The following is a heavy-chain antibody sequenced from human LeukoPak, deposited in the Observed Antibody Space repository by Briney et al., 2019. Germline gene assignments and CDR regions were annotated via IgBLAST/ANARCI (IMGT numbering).Heavy chain of an antibody. J-gene: IGHJ3*02. D-gene: IGHD6-13*01. CDR2: IYYSGST. CDR1: GGSISSSSYY. V-gene: IGHV4-39*01. Sequence: SETLSLTCTVSGGSISSSSYYWGWIRQPPGKGLEWIGSIYYSGSTYYNPSLKSRVTISVDTSKIQFSLKLSSVTAADTAVYYCARLDIAAAGTLYDAFDIWGQGTMVTVSS. CDR3: ARLDIAAAGTLYDAFDI.